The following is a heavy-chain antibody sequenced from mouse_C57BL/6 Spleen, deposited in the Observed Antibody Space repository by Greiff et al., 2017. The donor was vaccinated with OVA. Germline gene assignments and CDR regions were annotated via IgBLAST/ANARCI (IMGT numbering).Heavy chain of an antibody. V-gene: IGHV1-80*01. CDR2: IYPGDGDT. Sequence: VKLLESGAELVKPGASVKISCKASGYAFSSYWMNWVKQRPGKGLEWIGQIYPGDGDTNYNGKFKGKATLTADKSSSTAYMQLSSLTSEDSAVYFCARQPSGYAMDCWGQGTSVTVSS. CDR1: GYAFSSYW. CDR3: ARQPSGYAMDC. D-gene: IGHD3-1*01. J-gene: IGHJ4*01.